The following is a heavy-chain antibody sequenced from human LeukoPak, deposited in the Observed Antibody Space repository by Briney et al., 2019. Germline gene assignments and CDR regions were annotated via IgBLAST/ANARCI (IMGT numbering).Heavy chain of an antibody. Sequence: SGGSLRLSCAASGFTFSSYGMHWVRQAPGKGLEWVAVIWYDGSNKYYADSVKGRFTISRDNSKSTLYLQMNSLRPEDTAMYYCAKELDKWAPFDYWGQGTLVSVSS. J-gene: IGHJ4*02. D-gene: IGHD1-26*01. CDR3: AKELDKWAPFDY. V-gene: IGHV3-30*02. CDR2: IWYDGSNK. CDR1: GFTFSSYG.